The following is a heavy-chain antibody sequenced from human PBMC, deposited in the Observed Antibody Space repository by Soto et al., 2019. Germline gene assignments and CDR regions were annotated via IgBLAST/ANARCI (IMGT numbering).Heavy chain of an antibody. D-gene: IGHD3-3*01. CDR2: IDNSGST. Sequence: SETLSLTCTVSGGSISNYFCNWIRQPAGKGLEWIGRIDNSGSTNYNPSLKSRITMSADTSRNQFSLKLNSATAADTAVHYCARGGQDFWSGPFDYWGQGALVTVSS. V-gene: IGHV4-4*07. CDR3: ARGGQDFWSGPFDY. CDR1: GGSISNYF. J-gene: IGHJ4*02.